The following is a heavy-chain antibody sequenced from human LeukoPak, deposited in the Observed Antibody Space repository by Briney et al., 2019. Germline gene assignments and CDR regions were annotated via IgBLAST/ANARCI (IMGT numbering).Heavy chain of an antibody. CDR1: GGSISSYY. V-gene: IGHV4-4*07. D-gene: IGHD3-9*01. CDR3: ARSKDILTGYCFDY. J-gene: IGHJ4*02. CDR2: IYASGST. Sequence: PSETLSLTCTVSGGSISSYYWSWIRQPAGKGLEWIGRIYASGSTSYNPSLWSRVTMSVDTSKNQFSLKLTSVTAADTAVYYCARSKDILTGYCFDYWGQGTLVTVSS.